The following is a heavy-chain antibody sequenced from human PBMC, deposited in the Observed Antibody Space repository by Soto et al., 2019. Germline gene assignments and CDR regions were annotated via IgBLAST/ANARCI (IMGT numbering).Heavy chain of an antibody. J-gene: IGHJ4*02. CDR2: TYYRSKWYN. V-gene: IGHV6-1*01. Sequence: QALSLTCAISGDSVSSISVAWNLIRHSPSRGLEWLGRTYYRSKWYNDYALSVKSRITINPDTSKNQFSLQLNSVTPEDTAVYYCAREEGVGYDNSDYYPPFDYWGQGTLVTVSS. CDR1: GDSVSSISVA. CDR3: AREEGVGYDNSDYYPPFDY. D-gene: IGHD3-22*01.